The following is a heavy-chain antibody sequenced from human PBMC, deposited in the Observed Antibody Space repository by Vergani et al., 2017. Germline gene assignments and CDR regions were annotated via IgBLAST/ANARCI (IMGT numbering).Heavy chain of an antibody. D-gene: IGHD3-10*01. J-gene: IGHJ4*02. Sequence: QVKLQESGPGLVKPLETLSLTCTVSGASVNSYYWSWIRQPPGKGLEWMGYVSFRGDTLYDPSVKGRMTISLNTSSNQFSLYLTSVTAADTAVYYCARSRIYYGAGSPDYWGQGTLVTVSS. CDR1: GASVNSYY. CDR3: ARSRIYYGAGSPDY. CDR2: VSFRGDT. V-gene: IGHV4-59*02.